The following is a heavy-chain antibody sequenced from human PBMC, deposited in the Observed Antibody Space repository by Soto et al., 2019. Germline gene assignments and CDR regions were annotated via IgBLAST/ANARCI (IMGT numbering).Heavy chain of an antibody. V-gene: IGHV1-18*01. CDR3: ARGPYYDFWRGYSFFDS. J-gene: IGHJ4*02. Sequence: ASVKVSCKASGYTFTSYGISWVRQAPVQGLEWMGWISAYNGNTNYAQKLQGRVTMTTDTSTSTAYMELSSLRSEDTAVYFSARGPYYDFWRGYSFFDSWGQETLVTVSS. CDR2: ISAYNGNT. CDR1: GYTFTSYG. D-gene: IGHD3-3*01.